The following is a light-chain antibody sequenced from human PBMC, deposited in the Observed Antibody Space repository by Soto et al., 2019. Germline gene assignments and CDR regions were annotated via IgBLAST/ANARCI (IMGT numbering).Light chain of an antibody. CDR1: SSNTGAGYD. J-gene: IGLJ3*02. CDR3: QSYDSSLSVWV. V-gene: IGLV1-40*01. Sequence: QSVLTQPPSVSGAPGQRVTISCTGSSSNTGAGYDVHWYQQLPGTAPKLLIYGNSNRPSGVPDRFSGSKSGTSASLAITGLQDEDEADYYCQSYDSSLSVWVFGGGTKVTVL. CDR2: GNS.